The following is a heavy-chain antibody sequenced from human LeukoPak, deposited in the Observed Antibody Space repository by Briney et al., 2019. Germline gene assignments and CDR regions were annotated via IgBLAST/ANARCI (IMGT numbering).Heavy chain of an antibody. CDR2: INPSGGST. J-gene: IGHJ6*03. CDR3: ARDLFLDRWLRFEGYYYYYYYMDV. V-gene: IGHV1-46*01. Sequence: ASVKVSCKASGYTFTGYMHWVRQAPGQGLEWMGIINPSGGSTSYAQKFQGRVTMTRDMSTSTVYMELSSLRSEDTAVYYCARDLFLDRWLRFEGYYYYYYYMDVWGKGTTVTVSS. D-gene: IGHD5-12*01. CDR1: GYTFTGY.